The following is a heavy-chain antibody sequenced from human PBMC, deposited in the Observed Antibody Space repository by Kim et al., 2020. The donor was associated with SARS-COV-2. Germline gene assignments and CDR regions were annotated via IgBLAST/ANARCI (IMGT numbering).Heavy chain of an antibody. Sequence: ESVKGRFTISRDNSKNTLYLQMSGLRAEYTALYYGAKDVPADTAMVSVLDYWGQGTLVTVSS. J-gene: IGHJ4*02. CDR3: AKDVPADTAMVSVLDY. V-gene: IGHV3-30*02. D-gene: IGHD5-18*01.